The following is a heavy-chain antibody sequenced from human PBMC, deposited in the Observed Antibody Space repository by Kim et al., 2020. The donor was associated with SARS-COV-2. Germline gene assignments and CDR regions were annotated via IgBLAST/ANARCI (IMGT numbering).Heavy chain of an antibody. CDR1: GFTFSDYY. D-gene: IGHD6-13*01. CDR3: ARVRGAAGPFYYYYYGMDV. CDR2: ISSSGSTI. Sequence: GGSLRLSCAASGFTFSDYYMSWIRQAPGKGLEWVSYISSSGSTIYYADSVKGRFTISRYNAKNSLYLQMNSLRAEDTAVYYCARVRGAAGPFYYYYYGMDVWGQGTTVTVSS. J-gene: IGHJ6*02. V-gene: IGHV3-11*01.